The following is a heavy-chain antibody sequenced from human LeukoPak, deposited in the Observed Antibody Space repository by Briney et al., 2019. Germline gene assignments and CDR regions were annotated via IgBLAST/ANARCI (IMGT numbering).Heavy chain of an antibody. V-gene: IGHV1-24*01. Sequence: ASVKVSCKVSGYTLTELSMHWVRQAPGKGLEWMGGFDPEDGETIYAQKFQGRVTMTEDTSTDTAYMELSSLRAEDRALYYCATVAYYYDISGYPYFEYWAREPWSPSPQ. D-gene: IGHD3-22*01. CDR3: ATVAYYYDISGYPYFEY. CDR1: GYTLTELS. CDR2: FDPEDGET. J-gene: IGHJ4*02.